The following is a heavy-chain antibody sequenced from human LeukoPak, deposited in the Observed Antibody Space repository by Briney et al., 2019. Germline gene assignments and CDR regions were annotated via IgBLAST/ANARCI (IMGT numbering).Heavy chain of an antibody. CDR1: GGSISSSSYY. CDR3: ARQGSGWHYYYFDF. CDR2: IYYSGST. Sequence: SETLSLTCTVSGGSISSSSYYWGWIRQPPGKGLEWIGSIYYSGSTYYNPSLKSRVTISVDTSKNQFSLNLSPVTAADTAVYFCARQGSGWHYYYFDFWGQGTLVTVSS. J-gene: IGHJ4*02. V-gene: IGHV4-39*01. D-gene: IGHD6-19*01.